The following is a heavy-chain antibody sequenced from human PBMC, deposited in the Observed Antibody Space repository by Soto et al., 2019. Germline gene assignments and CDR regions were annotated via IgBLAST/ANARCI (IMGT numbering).Heavy chain of an antibody. CDR2: INAGNGNT. Sequence: ASLKVSCKASGYTFTSYAIHWVRQAPGQRLEWMGWINAGNGNTKYSQKFQGSVIITRDTSAGTAYTSLRSLRAEDTAVYSCATPIVAFYWGQGTLVTVSS. CDR1: GYTFTSYA. J-gene: IGHJ4*02. V-gene: IGHV1-3*01. D-gene: IGHD5-12*01. CDR3: ATPIVAFY.